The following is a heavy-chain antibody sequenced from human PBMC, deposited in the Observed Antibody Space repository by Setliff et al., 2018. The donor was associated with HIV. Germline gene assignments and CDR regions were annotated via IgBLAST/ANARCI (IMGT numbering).Heavy chain of an antibody. D-gene: IGHD5-12*01. CDR3: ARAPGYSGYDYYYYYYMDV. CDR1: GASISSYY. Sequence: PSETLSLTCTVSGASISSYYWSWIRQPPGKGLEWIGYIYTSGSTNYNPSLKSRVTTSVDTSKNQFSLKLSSVTAADTAVYYCARAPGYSGYDYYYYYYMDVWGKGTTVTVSS. J-gene: IGHJ6*03. CDR2: IYTSGST. V-gene: IGHV4-4*08.